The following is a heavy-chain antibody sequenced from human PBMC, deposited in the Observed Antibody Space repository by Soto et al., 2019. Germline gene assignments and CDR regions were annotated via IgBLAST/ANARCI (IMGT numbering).Heavy chain of an antibody. V-gene: IGHV2-5*02. CDR1: GFSLTTSGVC. D-gene: IGHD7-27*01. Sequence: QISLKESGPTLVKPTQTLTLACSFSGFSLTTSGVCVAWNRQSPGKVLEWLALIYWDDDTRYSPSLKTRLTITKHIAENQVVVTMTNLNPMDTGTYYCARSLGPLDFWGPGTLVTVSS. J-gene: IGHJ4*02. CDR3: ARSLGPLDF. CDR2: IYWDDDT.